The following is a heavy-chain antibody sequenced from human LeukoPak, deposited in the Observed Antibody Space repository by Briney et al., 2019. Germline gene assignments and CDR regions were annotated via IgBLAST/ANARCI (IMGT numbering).Heavy chain of an antibody. Sequence: PSETLSLTCAVSGGAVSSTNWWTWFHQPPGKGLEWIGEVHLDGRTNYNPSLTGRLTMSVDLYENHISLKLTSVTAADTAVYYCSRAGGFYRPLDYSGQGTLVTGSS. J-gene: IGHJ4*02. CDR2: VHLDGRT. CDR1: GGAVSSTNW. V-gene: IGHV4-4*02. D-gene: IGHD3-3*01. CDR3: SRAGGFYRPLDY.